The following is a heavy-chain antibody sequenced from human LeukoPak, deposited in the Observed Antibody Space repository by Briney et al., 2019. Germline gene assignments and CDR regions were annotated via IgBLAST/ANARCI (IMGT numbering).Heavy chain of an antibody. J-gene: IGHJ4*02. V-gene: IGHV3-9*01. Sequence: GRSLRLSCEASGFTFDDFAIHWVRQVPGKGLEWVSGISWNSGSIGYADSVNGRFTISRDNAKNSLYLQMNSLRAEDTALYYCAKDNSGSGKTFDYWGQGTLVTVSS. CDR3: AKDNSGSGKTFDY. CDR1: GFTFDDFA. CDR2: ISWNSGSI. D-gene: IGHD3-10*01.